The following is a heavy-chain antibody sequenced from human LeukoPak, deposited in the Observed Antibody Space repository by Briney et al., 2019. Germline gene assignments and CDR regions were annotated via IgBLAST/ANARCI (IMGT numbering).Heavy chain of an antibody. V-gene: IGHV3-30*18. CDR2: TSYDESDK. J-gene: IGHJ4*02. CDR3: AKDKVESYLFDY. D-gene: IGHD3-16*02. CDR1: GFTFSNYA. Sequence: GRSLRLSCAASGFTFSNYAMHWVRQAPGKGPEWVAVTSYDESDKYYADSVKGRFTISRDNSKNTLYLHMNSLRAEDTAVYYCAKDKVESYLFDYWGQGTLVTVSP.